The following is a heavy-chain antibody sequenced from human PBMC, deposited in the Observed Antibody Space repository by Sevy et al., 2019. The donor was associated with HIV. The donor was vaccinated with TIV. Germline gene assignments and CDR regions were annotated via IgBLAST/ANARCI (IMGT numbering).Heavy chain of an antibody. Sequence: SETLSLTCAVSGGSISSSNWWSWVRQPPGKGLEWIGEIYRSGSTNYNPSHKSRVTISVDKSKNQFSLKLSSVTAADTAVYYCARLVVVPAAIGGIAAAHMDVWGKGTTVTVSS. V-gene: IGHV4-4*02. D-gene: IGHD2-2*01. CDR1: GGSISSSNW. J-gene: IGHJ6*03. CDR3: ARLVVVPAAIGGIAAAHMDV. CDR2: IYRSGST.